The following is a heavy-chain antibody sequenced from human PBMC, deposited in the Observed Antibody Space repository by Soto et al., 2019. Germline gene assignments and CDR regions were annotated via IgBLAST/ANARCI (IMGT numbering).Heavy chain of an antibody. CDR3: AKGGRQWLVTSDFNY. J-gene: IGHJ4*02. CDR1: GFTFSSYW. CDR2: VSHDGRNT. Sequence: PGESLKISCAASGFTFSSYWMTWVRQAPGKGLEWVAVVSHDGRNTHYADSVKGRFTISRDSSKNTVSLEMTSLRAEDTAVYYCAKGGRQWLVTSDFNYWGQGALVTVSS. D-gene: IGHD6-19*01. V-gene: IGHV3-30*18.